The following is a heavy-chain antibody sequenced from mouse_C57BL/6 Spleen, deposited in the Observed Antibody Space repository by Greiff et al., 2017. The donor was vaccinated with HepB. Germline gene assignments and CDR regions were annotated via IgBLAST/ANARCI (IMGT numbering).Heavy chain of an antibody. CDR2: INPNYGTT. Sequence: EVQLQQSGPELVKPGASVKISCKASGYSLTDYNMNWVKQSNGKSLEWIGVINPNYGTTSYNQKFKGKATLTVDQSSSKADMQLNSLTSEDSAVYYCARHYGSRGGYLDYWGQGTTRTVSS. CDR1: GYSLTDYN. CDR3: ARHYGSRGGYLDY. J-gene: IGHJ2*01. V-gene: IGHV1-39*01. D-gene: IGHD1-1*01.